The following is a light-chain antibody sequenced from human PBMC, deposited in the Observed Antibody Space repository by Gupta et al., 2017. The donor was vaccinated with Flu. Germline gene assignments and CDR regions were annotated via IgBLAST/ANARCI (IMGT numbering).Light chain of an antibody. CDR1: QSATSN. J-gene: IGKJ4*01. CDR3: CQDYDWALT. Sequence: PATPSVSPGERATLAFRASQSATSNLAWYQHKPVQSPRLLIYGASTRATHIPARFSGSGSETAFTLSIISLLSPDFAVYCFCQDYDWALTFGGGTKVEIK. CDR2: GAS. V-gene: IGKV3-15*01.